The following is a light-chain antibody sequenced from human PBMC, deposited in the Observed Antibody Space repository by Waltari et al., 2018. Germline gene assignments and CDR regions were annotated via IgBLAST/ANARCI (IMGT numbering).Light chain of an antibody. Sequence: DIVMTQSPDSLAVSLGERATINCKSSQSVLYTSNNKNYLAWYQQKPGPPPKLLIYWASTRKSLVPDQFSGSGSGTDFTLTISSLQAEDVAVYYCQQYYTIPPRTFGQGTKVEIK. CDR1: QSVLYTSNNKNY. J-gene: IGKJ1*01. V-gene: IGKV4-1*01. CDR3: QQYYTIPPRT. CDR2: WAS.